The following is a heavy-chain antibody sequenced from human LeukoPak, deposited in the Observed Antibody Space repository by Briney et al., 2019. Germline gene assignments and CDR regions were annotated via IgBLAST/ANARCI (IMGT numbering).Heavy chain of an antibody. CDR2: ITSSGSDI. V-gene: IGHV3-48*03. J-gene: IGHJ6*03. CDR1: GFTFSSYE. CDR3: VSGTYTSFYYYYMDL. Sequence: GGSLRLSCAGSGFTFSSYEMNWVRQAPGRGLEWVSFITSSGSDIYYADSVRGRFATSRDNAKDSLYLQMNSLRVEDTAVYYCVSGTYTSFYYYYMDLWGKGTTVTVSS. D-gene: IGHD1-26*01.